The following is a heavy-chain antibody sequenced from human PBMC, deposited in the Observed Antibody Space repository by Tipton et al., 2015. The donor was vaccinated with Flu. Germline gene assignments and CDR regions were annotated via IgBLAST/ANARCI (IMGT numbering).Heavy chain of an antibody. CDR3: ARDRQGQDAFDV. Sequence: GSLRLSCAASGFTFSRYAMSWVRQAPGKGLEWVSYIGSTPSAIYYADSVKGRFTISRDNGKNSLYLQMNGLRDEDTAVYYCARDRQGQDAFDVWGQGTMVSVSS. V-gene: IGHV3-48*02. CDR1: GFTFSRYA. CDR2: IGSTPSAI. J-gene: IGHJ3*01.